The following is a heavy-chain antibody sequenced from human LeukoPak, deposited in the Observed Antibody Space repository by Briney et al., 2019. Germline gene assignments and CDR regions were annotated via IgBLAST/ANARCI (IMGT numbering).Heavy chain of an antibody. CDR3: ARDPSDSFPTSNWFDP. CDR1: GGTFSSYA. CDR2: IIPILGTA. J-gene: IGHJ5*02. D-gene: IGHD3-22*01. Sequence: SVKVSCKASGGTFSSYAISWARQAPGQGLEWMGGIIPILGTANYAQKFQGRVTITADESTSTAYMELSSLRSEDTAVYYCARDPSDSFPTSNWFDPWGQGTLVTVSS. V-gene: IGHV1-69*13.